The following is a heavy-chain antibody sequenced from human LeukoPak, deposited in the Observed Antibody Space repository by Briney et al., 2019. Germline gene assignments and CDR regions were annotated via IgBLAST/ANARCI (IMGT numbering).Heavy chain of an antibody. J-gene: IGHJ4*02. D-gene: IGHD1-26*01. V-gene: IGHV3-9*01. CDR1: GFTFDDYA. CDR3: VKGRGSYSTGFDY. CDR2: ISWNSGTI. Sequence: GGSLRLSCTASGFTFDDYAMHWVRQAPGKGLEWVSGISWNSGTIGYSDSVKGRFTISRDNARNSLYLQLNSLTAEDTAFYYCVKGRGSYSTGFDYWGQGTLLTVSS.